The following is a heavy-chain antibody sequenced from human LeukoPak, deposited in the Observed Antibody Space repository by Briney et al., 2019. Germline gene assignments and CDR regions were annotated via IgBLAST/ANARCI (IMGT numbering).Heavy chain of an antibody. Sequence: GGSLRLSCAASGFTFDDYGMSWVRQAPGKGLEWVSGINWNGGSTGYADSVKGRFTISRDNSKNMLYLQMNSLRAEDTALYYCAKDADISVELVVITSFDSWGQGTLVTVSS. V-gene: IGHV3-20*04. CDR3: AKDADISVELVVITSFDS. CDR1: GFTFDDYG. J-gene: IGHJ4*02. D-gene: IGHD3-22*01. CDR2: INWNGGST.